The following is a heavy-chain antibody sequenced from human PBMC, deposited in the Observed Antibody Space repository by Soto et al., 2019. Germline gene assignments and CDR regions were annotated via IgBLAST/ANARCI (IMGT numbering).Heavy chain of an antibody. V-gene: IGHV4-34*01. J-gene: IGHJ5*02. CDR2: INHSGST. Sequence: SETLSLTCAVYGGSFSGYYWSWIRQPPGKGLEWIGEINHSGSTNYNPYLKSRVTISVDTSKNQFSLKLSSVTAADTAVYYCARGGNYYDSSGYYQNWFDPWGQGTLVTVSS. D-gene: IGHD3-22*01. CDR3: ARGGNYYDSSGYYQNWFDP. CDR1: GGSFSGYY.